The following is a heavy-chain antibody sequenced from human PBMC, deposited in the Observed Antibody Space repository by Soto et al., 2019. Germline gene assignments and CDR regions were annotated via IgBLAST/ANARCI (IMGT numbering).Heavy chain of an antibody. Sequence: GVSLRLSCVVSGIDFSNYAMSWVRQAPGKGLEWVSAISGSGGSTYYADSVKGRFTISRDNSKNTLYLQMNSLRAEDTAVYYCAKIPDNWGQGTLVTVSS. V-gene: IGHV3-23*01. CDR1: GIDFSNYA. CDR3: AKIPDN. CDR2: ISGSGGST. D-gene: IGHD2-2*02. J-gene: IGHJ4*02.